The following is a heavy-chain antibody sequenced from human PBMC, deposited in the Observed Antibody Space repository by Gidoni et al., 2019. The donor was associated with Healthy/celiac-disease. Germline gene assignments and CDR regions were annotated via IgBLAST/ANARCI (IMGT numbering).Heavy chain of an antibody. CDR2: LIGGGGST. Sequence: EVQLLESGGGLVQRGGSLRLSCAAAGFTCRSYAMSWVRQAPGKGLEGVSALIGGGGSTSYADSVKGRFTISRDNSKNTLYLQMNSLRAEDTAVYYCAKGYYYDSSGYYFDYWGQGTLVTVSS. V-gene: IGHV3-23*01. CDR1: GFTCRSYA. D-gene: IGHD3-22*01. J-gene: IGHJ4*02. CDR3: AKGYYYDSSGYYFDY.